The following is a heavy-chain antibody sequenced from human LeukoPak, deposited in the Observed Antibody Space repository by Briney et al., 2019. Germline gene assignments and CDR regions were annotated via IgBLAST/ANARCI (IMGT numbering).Heavy chain of an antibody. J-gene: IGHJ4*02. CDR1: GYTFTSYD. D-gene: IGHD2-15*01. V-gene: IGHV1-8*03. CDR2: MNPNSGNT. Sequence: ASVKVSCKASGYTFTSYDINWVRQATGQGLEWMGWMNPNSGNTGYAQKFQGRVTITRNTSISTAYMELSSLRSEDTAVYYCARGGLVVGARARDRETDYWGQGTLVTVSS. CDR3: ARGGLVVGARARDRETDY.